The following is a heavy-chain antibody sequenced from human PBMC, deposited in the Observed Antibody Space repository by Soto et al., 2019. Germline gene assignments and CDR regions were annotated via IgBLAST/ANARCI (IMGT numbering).Heavy chain of an antibody. CDR2: IWHDGKNK. J-gene: IGHJ4*02. CDR3: ARDPGQDAAMDY. V-gene: IGHV3-33*01. CDR1: GFTFSNFG. D-gene: IGHD6-25*01. Sequence: QVQVVESGGGVVQPGTSLRLSCAASGFTFSNFGMHWVRQAPGKGLEWVAVIWHDGKNKYYADSAKGRFTISRDNSKNTLYLQRNRLRAEDTAVYYCARDPGQDAAMDYWGQGTLVTVSS.